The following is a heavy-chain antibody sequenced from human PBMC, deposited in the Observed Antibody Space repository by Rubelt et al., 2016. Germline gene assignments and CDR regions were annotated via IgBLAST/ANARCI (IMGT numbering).Heavy chain of an antibody. CDR2: INAGNGNT. D-gene: IGHD6-19*01. V-gene: IGHV1-3*01. Sequence: QVQLVQSGAEVKKPGASVKVSCKASGYTFTSYAMHWVRQAPGQRLEWMGWINAGNGNTKCSQKVQGRVTITRDTSASTAYMERSSLRSEDTAVYYCAREGLAVAHDYWGQGTLVTVSS. J-gene: IGHJ4*02. CDR3: AREGLAVAHDY. CDR1: GYTFTSYA.